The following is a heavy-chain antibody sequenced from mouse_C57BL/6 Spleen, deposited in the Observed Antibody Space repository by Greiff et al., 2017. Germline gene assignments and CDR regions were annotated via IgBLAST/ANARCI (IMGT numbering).Heavy chain of an antibody. CDR2: IHPNSGST. CDR3: ARYLANWDYFDY. Sequence: VQLQHPGAKLVKPGASVKLSCKASGYTFTSYWMHWVKRRPGQGLEWIGMIHPNSGSTNYNEKFKSKATLTVDKSSSTAYMQLSSLTSEDSAVYYCARYLANWDYFDYWGQGTTLTVSS. D-gene: IGHD4-1*01. CDR1: GYTFTSYW. J-gene: IGHJ2*01. V-gene: IGHV1-64*01.